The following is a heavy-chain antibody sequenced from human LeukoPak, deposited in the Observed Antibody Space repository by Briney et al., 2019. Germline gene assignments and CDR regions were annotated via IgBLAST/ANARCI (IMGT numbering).Heavy chain of an antibody. D-gene: IGHD2-15*01. V-gene: IGHV3-23*01. Sequence: PGGTLRLSCAASGFTFISYGMSWVRQAPGKGLEWVSAISTSGGNTYYADSVKGRFTISRDNSKNTLYLQMNSLRGEDTAVYYCAKDWGAYCSGGRCHGDFDYWGQGTLVTVSS. CDR3: AKDWGAYCSGGRCHGDFDY. CDR2: ISTSGGNT. J-gene: IGHJ4*02. CDR1: GFTFISYG.